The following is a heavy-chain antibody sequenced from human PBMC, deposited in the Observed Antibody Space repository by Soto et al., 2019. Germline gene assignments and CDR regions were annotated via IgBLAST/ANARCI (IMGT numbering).Heavy chain of an antibody. Sequence: PSDTLSLTCAVFGGSFSGYYWSWIRQPQRKGLEWFEYIYYSGSTNYNPSLKSRVTISVDTSKNQFSLKLSSVTAADTAVYYCARERVPAAKQTNLYYYYGMDVWGQGTTVTVSS. CDR1: GGSFSGYY. J-gene: IGHJ6*02. CDR2: IYYSGST. D-gene: IGHD2-2*01. CDR3: ARERVPAAKQTNLYYYYGMDV. V-gene: IGHV4-59*01.